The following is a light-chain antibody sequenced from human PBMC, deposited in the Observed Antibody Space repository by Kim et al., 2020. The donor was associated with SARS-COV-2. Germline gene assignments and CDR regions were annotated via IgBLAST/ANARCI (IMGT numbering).Light chain of an antibody. CDR2: QDT. Sequence: VSPGQTASISCSGDIWGDGFAYWYQQKPGQSALLVIFQDTKRPSGIPERFSASNSGNTATLTISGTQPKDEAVYYCQAWDIRAVVFGGGTQLTVL. J-gene: IGLJ2*01. CDR1: IWGDGF. CDR3: QAWDIRAVV. V-gene: IGLV3-1*01.